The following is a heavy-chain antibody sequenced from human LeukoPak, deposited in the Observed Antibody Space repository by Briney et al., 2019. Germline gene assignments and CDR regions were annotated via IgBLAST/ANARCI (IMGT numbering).Heavy chain of an antibody. J-gene: IGHJ4*02. Sequence: GESLKISCKASGYTFTSYWIAWVRQKPGKGLEWMGVIYPGDSDTRYSPSFQGQVTISADKSISTAYLQWSSLKASDTAMYYCARHGAVYYGSGGDYWGQGTLVTVSS. CDR3: ARHGAVYYGSGGDY. D-gene: IGHD3-10*01. CDR2: IYPGDSDT. V-gene: IGHV5-51*01. CDR1: GYTFTSYW.